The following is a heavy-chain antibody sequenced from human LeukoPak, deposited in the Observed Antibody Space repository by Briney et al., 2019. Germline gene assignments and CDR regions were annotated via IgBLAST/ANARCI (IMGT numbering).Heavy chain of an antibody. CDR1: GFTFSSYA. D-gene: IGHD2-15*01. J-gene: IGHJ4*02. CDR2: ISGSGGST. CDR3: ARVDLTPDYFDY. V-gene: IGHV3-23*01. Sequence: GRSLRLSCAASGFTFSSYAMSWVRQAPGKGLEWVSAISGSGGSTYYADSVKGRFTISRDNSKNTLYLQMNSLRAEDTAVYYCARVDLTPDYFDYWGQGTLVTVSS.